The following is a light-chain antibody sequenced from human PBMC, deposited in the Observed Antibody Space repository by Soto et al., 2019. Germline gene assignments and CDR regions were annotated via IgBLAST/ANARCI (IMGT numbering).Light chain of an antibody. CDR3: QLLTDYRYT. CDR2: AAS. J-gene: IGKJ2*01. CDR1: QAISSS. Sequence: DIQLTQSPSFLSASVGDRVTITCRASQAISSSLAWYQHNPEKAPKLLIYAASTLQNGVPSSFSGSVSGTEFTVTIRSRQPEECATYYCQLLTDYRYTVGQETKVEIK. V-gene: IGKV1-9*01.